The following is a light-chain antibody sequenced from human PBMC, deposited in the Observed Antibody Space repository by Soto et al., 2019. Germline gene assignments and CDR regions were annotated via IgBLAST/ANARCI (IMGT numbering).Light chain of an antibody. V-gene: IGKV1-39*01. CDR2: AAS. CDR1: QSISVY. J-gene: IGKJ1*01. Sequence: DIQMTQSPSSLSASVGDRVTITCRASQSISVYVNWYQQKPGKAPKALIYAASTLHSGVPSRFSGSGSGTDFTLTISSLQPEDFATYFYQESFSTPWTFGQGTKVDIK. CDR3: QESFSTPWT.